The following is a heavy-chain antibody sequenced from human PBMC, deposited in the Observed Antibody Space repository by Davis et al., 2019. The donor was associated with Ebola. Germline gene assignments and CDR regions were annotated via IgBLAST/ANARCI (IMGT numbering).Heavy chain of an antibody. CDR1: GLTFTNSA. D-gene: IGHD6-6*01. Sequence: GESLKISCAASGLTFTNSAMSWVRQAPGKGLEWVSGMSDSGGSTYYADSVKGRFTISRDNSKNTLYLQMNSLRAEDTAVYYCAKACIAARQLLRLSNYYGMDVWGQGTTVTVSS. J-gene: IGHJ6*02. CDR3: AKACIAARQLLRLSNYYGMDV. CDR2: MSDSGGST. V-gene: IGHV3-23*01.